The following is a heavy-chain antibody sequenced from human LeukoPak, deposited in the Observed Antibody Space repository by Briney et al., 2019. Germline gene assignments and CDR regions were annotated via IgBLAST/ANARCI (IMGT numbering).Heavy chain of an antibody. CDR3: AREDGSSFDY. Sequence: RSGGSLRLSCAASGFTFSSYAMHWVRQAPGKGLEWVAVISYDGSNKYYADSVKGRFTISRDNSKNTLYLQMNSLRAEDTAVYYCAREDGSSFDYWGQGTLVTVSS. CDR2: ISYDGSNK. D-gene: IGHD6-6*01. J-gene: IGHJ4*02. V-gene: IGHV3-30-3*01. CDR1: GFTFSSYA.